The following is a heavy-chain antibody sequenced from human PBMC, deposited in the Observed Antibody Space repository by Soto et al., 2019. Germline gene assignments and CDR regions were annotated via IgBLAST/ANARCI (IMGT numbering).Heavy chain of an antibody. J-gene: IGHJ6*03. Sequence: QVQLLQSGAEVKKPGASVKVSCKASGYTFTNYGITWVRQAPGQGLEWTGWISAYNGKTHYTQRLQGRVTMTTDTSTSTAYMELRGMRSDDTAVYCCASVRQLVGYFYYDMDVWGKGTTVTVSS. D-gene: IGHD6-6*01. CDR2: ISAYNGKT. CDR1: GYTFTNYG. CDR3: ASVRQLVGYFYYDMDV. V-gene: IGHV1-18*01.